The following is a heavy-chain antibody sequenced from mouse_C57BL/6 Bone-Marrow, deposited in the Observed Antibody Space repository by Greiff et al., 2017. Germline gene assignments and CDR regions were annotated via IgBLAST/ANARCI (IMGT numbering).Heavy chain of an antibody. CDR2: ISNLAYSI. Sequence: EVQLVESGGGLVQPGGSLKLSCAASGFTFSDYGMAWVRQAPRKGPEWVAFISNLAYSIYYADTVTGRFTISRENAKNTLYLEMSSLRSEDTAMYYCARHGDYYGSSYEAMDYWGQGTSVTVSS. J-gene: IGHJ4*01. V-gene: IGHV5-15*01. D-gene: IGHD1-1*01. CDR3: ARHGDYYGSSYEAMDY. CDR1: GFTFSDYG.